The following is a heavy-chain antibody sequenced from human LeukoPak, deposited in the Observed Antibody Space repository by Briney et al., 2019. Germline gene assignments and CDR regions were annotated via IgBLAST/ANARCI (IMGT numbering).Heavy chain of an antibody. D-gene: IGHD3-10*01. CDR1: GYTFTSYG. V-gene: IGHV1-18*01. CDR2: ISAYKGNT. CDR3: ARDDGYYYGSGSAPDYFDY. Sequence: ASVKVSCKASGYTFTSYGISWVGQAPGQGREWMGWISAYKGNTNYAQKLQGRVTMTTDTSTSTAYIELRSLRSDDTAVYYCARDDGYYYGSGSAPDYFDYWGQGTLVTVSS. J-gene: IGHJ4*02.